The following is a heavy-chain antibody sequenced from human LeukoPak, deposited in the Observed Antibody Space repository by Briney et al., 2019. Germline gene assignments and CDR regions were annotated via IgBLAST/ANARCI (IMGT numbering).Heavy chain of an antibody. V-gene: IGHV4-30-4*01. CDR1: GASIRSGDYY. J-gene: IGHJ3*02. CDR3: ARDCSGGSCYGAFDI. Sequence: SETLSLTCTVSGASIRSGDYYWSWIRQPPGKGLEWIGYIYDSGSTYYNPSLKSRITISVDTSENRFSLKLSSVTATDTAVCYCARDCSGGSCYGAFDIWGQGTMVTVSS. D-gene: IGHD2-15*01. CDR2: IYDSGST.